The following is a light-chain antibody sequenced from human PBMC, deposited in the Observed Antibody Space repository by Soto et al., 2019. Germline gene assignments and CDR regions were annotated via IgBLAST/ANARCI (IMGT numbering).Light chain of an antibody. V-gene: IGKV1-5*03. J-gene: IGKJ1*01. Sequence: DIQMTQSPSTLSASVGDRVTITCRASQTTINWLAWYQQKPGKAPKLLIYKASTLESGVPSRFSGSRSGTEFTLTISNLQPDDFGTYYCQHQRTFGQGTKVEIK. CDR3: QHQRT. CDR2: KAS. CDR1: QTTINW.